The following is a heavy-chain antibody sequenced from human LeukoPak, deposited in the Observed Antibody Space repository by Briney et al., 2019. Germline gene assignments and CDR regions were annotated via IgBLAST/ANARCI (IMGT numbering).Heavy chain of an antibody. CDR1: GFTVSSNY. V-gene: IGHV3-66*01. CDR2: IYSGGST. J-gene: IGHJ4*02. CDR3: ARDFSLGCFDL. D-gene: IGHD4/OR15-4a*01. Sequence: GGSLRLSCAASGFTVSSNYMSWVRQAPGKGLEWGSVIYSGGSTYYADSVKGRFTISRDNSKNTLYLQMNSLRAEDTAVYYCARDFSLGCFDLWGQGTLVTVSS.